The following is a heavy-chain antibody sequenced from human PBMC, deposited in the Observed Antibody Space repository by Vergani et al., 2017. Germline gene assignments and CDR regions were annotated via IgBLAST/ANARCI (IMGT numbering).Heavy chain of an antibody. CDR2: INHSGST. J-gene: IGHJ6*03. CDR1: GGSFSGYY. D-gene: IGHD3-10*01. Sequence: QVQLQQWGAGLLKPSETLSLTCAVYGGSFSGYYWSWIRQPPGKGLEWIGEINHSGSTNYNPSLKSRVTISVDTSKNQFSLKLSSVTAADTAVYYCAGYYYGSGSYYYYYMDVWGKGTTVTVSS. V-gene: IGHV4-34*01. CDR3: AGYYYGSGSYYYYYMDV.